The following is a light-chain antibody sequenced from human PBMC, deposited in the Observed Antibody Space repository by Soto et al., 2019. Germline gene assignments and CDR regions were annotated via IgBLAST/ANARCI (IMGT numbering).Light chain of an antibody. Sequence: EIVMTQSPATLSVSPGERATLSCRASQSVSSNLAWYQQKPGQAPRLLIYGASTRATGIPARFSSSGSGTEFTLTFSSLQSEYFAVYYCRLYNNWHLRLTFGPGTKVDIK. J-gene: IGKJ3*01. CDR1: QSVSSN. CDR2: GAS. V-gene: IGKV3-15*01. CDR3: RLYNNWHLRLT.